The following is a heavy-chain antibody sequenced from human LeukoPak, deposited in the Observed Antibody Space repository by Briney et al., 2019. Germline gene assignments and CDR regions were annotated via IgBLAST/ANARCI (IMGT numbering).Heavy chain of an antibody. Sequence: PGGSLRLSCSASGFTFSSYAMHWVRQAPGKGLEYASAISSNGGSTYYADPVKGRFTISRDNSKNTLYLQMSSLRAEDTAVYYCVPVYYGSGSYPHWGQGTLVTVSS. V-gene: IGHV3-64D*06. CDR1: GFTFSSYA. CDR3: VPVYYGSGSYPH. J-gene: IGHJ4*02. CDR2: ISSNGGST. D-gene: IGHD3-10*01.